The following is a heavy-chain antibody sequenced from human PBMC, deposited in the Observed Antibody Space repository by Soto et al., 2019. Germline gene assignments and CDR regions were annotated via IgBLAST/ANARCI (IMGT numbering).Heavy chain of an antibody. CDR2: ISGSGGRT. Sequence: EVQLMESGGGLVQPGGSLRLSCAASGFTFSSCAMRWVRQAPGKGLEWVSAISGSGGRTYYADSVKGRFTISRDNSKNTLYLQMNSLRAEDTAVYYCAKVMATVTEARDSYCYYYMDVWGQGTTVTVSS. J-gene: IGHJ6*03. V-gene: IGHV3-23*01. D-gene: IGHD4-17*01. CDR1: GFTFSSCA. CDR3: AKVMATVTEARDSYCYYYMDV.